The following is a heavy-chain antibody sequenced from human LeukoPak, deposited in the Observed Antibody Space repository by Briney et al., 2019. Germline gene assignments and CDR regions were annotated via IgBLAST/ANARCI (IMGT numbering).Heavy chain of an antibody. CDR3: ARGGFGGVIADFDY. Sequence: GASEKISCKASGYTFTSYGISWVRQAPGQRLEWMGWISAYNGNTNYAQKLQGRVTMTTDTSTSTAYMELRSLRSDDTAVYYCARGGFGGVIADFDYWGQGTLVTVSS. V-gene: IGHV1-18*01. D-gene: IGHD3-16*02. CDR2: ISAYNGNT. J-gene: IGHJ4*02. CDR1: GYTFTSYG.